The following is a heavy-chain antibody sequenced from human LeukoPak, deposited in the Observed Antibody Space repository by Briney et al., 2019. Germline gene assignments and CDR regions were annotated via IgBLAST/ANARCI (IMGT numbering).Heavy chain of an antibody. D-gene: IGHD1-26*01. CDR1: GYSFTSDY. CDR3: ARSSGSNGGYFDY. J-gene: IGHJ4*02. Sequence: ASVKVSCKASGYSFTSDYIHWVRQAPGQGLEWMGIINPSGGSTTFAQKFHGRVTVTRDTSTNTVSMELNSLRSEDTAVYYRARSSGSNGGYFDYWGQGTLVTVSS. V-gene: IGHV1-46*01. CDR2: INPSGGST.